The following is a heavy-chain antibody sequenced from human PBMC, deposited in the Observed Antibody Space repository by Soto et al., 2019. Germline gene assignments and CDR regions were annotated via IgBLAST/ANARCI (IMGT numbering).Heavy chain of an antibody. CDR3: ARDTTRNGMYF. CDR2: IYYSGST. CDR1: GGSISSGDYY. Sequence: SETLSLTCTVSGGSISSGDYYWSWIRQPPGKGLEWIGYIYYSGSTYYNPSLKSRVTISVDTSKNQFSLKLTSVTAADTAVYYCARDTTRNGMYFWGQRSTVTVSS. J-gene: IGHJ6*02. V-gene: IGHV4-30-4*01. D-gene: IGHD2-2*01.